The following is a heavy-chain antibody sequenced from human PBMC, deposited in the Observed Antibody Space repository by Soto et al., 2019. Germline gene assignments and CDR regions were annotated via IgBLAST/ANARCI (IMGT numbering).Heavy chain of an antibody. CDR1: GGSISSGSSS. V-gene: IGHV4-39*01. J-gene: IGHJ6*02. CDR2: IYYRGNT. CDR3: ARHPGYCSGSSCYGYYTMDV. D-gene: IGHD2-2*01. Sequence: SETLSLTCIVSGGSISSGSSSWAWIRQPPGQGLEWVGSIYYRGNTYYNPSLGSRGAISVDKSKKQFALELSSVTAADTAVFSCARHPGYCSGSSCYGYYTMDVWGQGTTVT.